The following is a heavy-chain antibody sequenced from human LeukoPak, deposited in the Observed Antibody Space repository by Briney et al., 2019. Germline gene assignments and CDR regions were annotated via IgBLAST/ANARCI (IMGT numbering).Heavy chain of an antibody. Sequence: GGSLRLPCAASRFTFSTYALHWVRQTPGKGLQWVAVISNDGNNKYYADSVKGRFTISRDNSKNMLYLQMNSLRGEDTAVYYCVRDRHERPYHILIAYPHYMDVWGRGTTFTVSS. CDR3: VRDRHERPYHILIAYPHYMDV. CDR1: RFTFSTYA. J-gene: IGHJ6*03. D-gene: IGHD3-9*01. V-gene: IGHV3-30-3*01. CDR2: ISNDGNNK.